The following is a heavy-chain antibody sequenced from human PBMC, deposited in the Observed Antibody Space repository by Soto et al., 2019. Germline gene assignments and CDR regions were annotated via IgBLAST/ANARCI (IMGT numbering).Heavy chain of an antibody. D-gene: IGHD3-3*01. Sequence: QLHLVQSGAVVKKPGASVTVSCSASGYPVTAYYMHWVRQAPGRGLEWMGGINPATGAAKYTQTFQGRVTMTRDTSTSTVFMELSGLASEDTAGFYGAKGGGVGVAGSADFDMWGQGTLVTVSS. CDR2: INPATGAA. J-gene: IGHJ3*02. CDR1: GYPVTAYY. CDR3: AKGGGVGVAGSADFDM. V-gene: IGHV1-2*02.